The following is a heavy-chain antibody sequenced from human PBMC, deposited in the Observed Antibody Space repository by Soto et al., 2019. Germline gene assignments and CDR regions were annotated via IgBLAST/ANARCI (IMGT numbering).Heavy chain of an antibody. CDR1: GYSFTSYW. CDR2: IYPGDSDT. J-gene: IGHJ4*02. D-gene: IGHD2-21*02. CDR3: ARQAYCGGDCTTVFDY. Sequence: PGESLKISCKGPGYSFTSYWIGWVRQMPGKGLEWMGIIYPGDSDTRYSPSFQGQVTISADKSISTAYLQWSSLKASDTAMYYCARQAYCGGDCTTVFDYWGQGTLVTVSS. V-gene: IGHV5-51*01.